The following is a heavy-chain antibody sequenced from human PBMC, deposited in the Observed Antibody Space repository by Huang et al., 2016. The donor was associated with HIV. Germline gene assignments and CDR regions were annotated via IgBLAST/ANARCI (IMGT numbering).Heavy chain of an antibody. D-gene: IGHD5-12*01. CDR2: ISYDGSNK. J-gene: IGHJ6*03. Sequence: QAPGKGLEWVAVISYDGSNKYYADSVKGRFTIARDNSKNTLYLQMNSLRAEDTAVYYCARDLWLRDLYYYYYMDVWGKGTTVTVSS. CDR3: ARDLWLRDLYYYYYMDV. V-gene: IGHV3-30-3*01.